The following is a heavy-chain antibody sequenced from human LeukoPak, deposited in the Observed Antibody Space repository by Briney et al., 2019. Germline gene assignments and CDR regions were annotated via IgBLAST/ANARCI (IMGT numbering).Heavy chain of an antibody. V-gene: IGHV4-34*01. Sequence: PSETLSLTCAVYGGSFGGYYWSWIRQPPGKGLEWIGEINHSGSTNYNPSLKSRVTISVDTSKNQISLKLSTVTAADTAVYYCARGGYCSGGSCYRGLGWFDPWGQGTLVTVSS. D-gene: IGHD2-15*01. CDR3: ARGGYCSGGSCYRGLGWFDP. CDR1: GGSFGGYY. CDR2: INHSGST. J-gene: IGHJ5*02.